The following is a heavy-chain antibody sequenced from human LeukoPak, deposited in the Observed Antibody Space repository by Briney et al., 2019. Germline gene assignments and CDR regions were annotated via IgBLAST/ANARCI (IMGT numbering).Heavy chain of an antibody. CDR3: AKDQYDSIAVAGNRENYFDY. J-gene: IGHJ4*02. V-gene: IGHV3-9*01. CDR2: ISWNSGSI. D-gene: IGHD6-19*01. Sequence: TGGSLRLSCAASGFTFDDYAMHWVRQAPGKGLEWVSGISWNSGSIGYADSVKGRFTISRDNAKNSLYLQMNSLRAEDTALYYCAKDQYDSIAVAGNRENYFDYWGQGTLVTVSS. CDR1: GFTFDDYA.